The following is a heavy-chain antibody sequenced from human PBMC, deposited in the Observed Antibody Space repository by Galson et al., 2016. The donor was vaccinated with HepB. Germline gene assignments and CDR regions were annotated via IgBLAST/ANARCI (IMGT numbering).Heavy chain of an antibody. D-gene: IGHD3-22*01. J-gene: IGHJ4*02. CDR1: GASISSYY. CDR3: TRDDSSGYYEGSYDD. Sequence: ETLSLTCTVSGASISSYYWSWVRQSPGKGLEWIGYIYHSGSTNYNPSLNGRGTISVDTSRTSFSLRLSSVTAAATAVYYCTRDDSSGYYEGSYDDWGPGTLVIVSS. V-gene: IGHV4-59*01. CDR2: IYHSGST.